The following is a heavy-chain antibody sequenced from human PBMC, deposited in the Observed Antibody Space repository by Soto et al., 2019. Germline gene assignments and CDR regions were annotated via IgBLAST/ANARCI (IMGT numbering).Heavy chain of an antibody. CDR1: GGSFSGYY. CDR2: INHSGSP. Sequence: QVQLQQWGAGLLKPSETLSLTCAVYGGSFSGYYWSWIRQPPGKGLEWIGEINHSGSPNYNPSLKSRVTISVDTSKNQFSLKLSSVTAADTAVYYCARGVVFGYWGQGTLVTVSS. V-gene: IGHV4-34*01. J-gene: IGHJ4*02. CDR3: ARGVVFGY. D-gene: IGHD2-2*01.